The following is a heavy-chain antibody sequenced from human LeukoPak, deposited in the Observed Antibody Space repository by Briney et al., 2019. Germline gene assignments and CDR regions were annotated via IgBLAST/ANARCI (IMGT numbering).Heavy chain of an antibody. CDR2: INHSGST. D-gene: IGHD5/OR15-5a*01. J-gene: IGHJ5*02. CDR1: GGSFSGYD. V-gene: IGHV4-34*01. CDR3: ARGVSRFDP. Sequence: SETLSLTCAVYGGSFSGYDWSWIRQPPGKGLEWIGEINHSGSTNYNPSLKSRVTISVDTSKNQFSLKLSSVTAADTAVYYCARGVSRFDPWGQGTLVTVSS.